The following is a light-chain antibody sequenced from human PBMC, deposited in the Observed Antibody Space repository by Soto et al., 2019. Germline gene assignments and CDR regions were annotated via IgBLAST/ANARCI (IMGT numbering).Light chain of an antibody. CDR3: QQYAASPRA. CDR2: GAS. CDR1: QSVSNNY. V-gene: IGKV3-20*01. J-gene: IGKJ1*01. Sequence: EVVLTQSPGTLSLSPRERATLSCRASQSVSNNYLAWYQHKPGQAPRLLIYGASNRAPGIPDRFSGSGSGPDFTLTISRLEPEDFAVYYCQQYAASPRAFGQGTLVEVQ.